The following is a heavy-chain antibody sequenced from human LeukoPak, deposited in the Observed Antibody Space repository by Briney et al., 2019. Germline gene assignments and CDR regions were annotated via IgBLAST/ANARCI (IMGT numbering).Heavy chain of an antibody. J-gene: IGHJ4*02. V-gene: IGHV3-74*01. D-gene: IGHD6-6*01. CDR1: GFSFSGHW. CDR3: TRGPNSNWSGLDF. CDR2: ISPTRSTT. Sequence: GGSLRLSCTASGFSFSGHWMHWARQLPGKGLVWVSRISPTRSTTSYADSVKGRFTVSRDNAKNTLYLQVNNLRAEDTAVYYCTRGPNSNWSGLDFWGQGTLLTVSS.